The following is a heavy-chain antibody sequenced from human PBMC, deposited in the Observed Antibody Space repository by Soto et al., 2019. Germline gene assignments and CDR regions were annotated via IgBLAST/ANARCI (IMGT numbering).Heavy chain of an antibody. V-gene: IGHV1-18*01. J-gene: IGHJ6*02. CDR1: GYTFSNYG. Sequence: QVLLVQSGAEVKRPGASVKVSCKASGYTFSNYGITWVRQAPGHGLEWLGWVTAFNGDTNYAQNVQGRVTLTTDTSTETAYMELTSLRPDDTAVYYCARDGRVSFYYYGMDVWGQGTTVIVSS. CDR3: ARDGRVSFYYYGMDV. CDR2: VTAFNGDT.